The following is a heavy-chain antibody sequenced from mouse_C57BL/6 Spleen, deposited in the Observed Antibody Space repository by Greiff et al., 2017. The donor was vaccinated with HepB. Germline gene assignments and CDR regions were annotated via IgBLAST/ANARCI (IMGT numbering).Heavy chain of an antibody. CDR3: ARATTVVAKREFDY. CDR1: GYTFTSYW. J-gene: IGHJ2*01. V-gene: IGHV1-69*01. D-gene: IGHD1-1*01. Sequence: QVQLQQPGAELVMPGASVKLSCKASGYTFTSYWMHWVKQRPGQGLEWIGEIDPSDSYTNYNQKFKGKSTLTVDKSSSTAYMQLSSLTSEDSAVYYGARATTVVAKREFDYWGQGTTLTVSS. CDR2: IDPSDSYT.